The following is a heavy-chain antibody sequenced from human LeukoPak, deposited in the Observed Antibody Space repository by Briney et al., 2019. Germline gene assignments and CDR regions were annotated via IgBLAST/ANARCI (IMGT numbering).Heavy chain of an antibody. J-gene: IGHJ4*02. Sequence: SETLSLTCTVSGGSISSSSYYWDWIRQPPGKGLEWIGSIYYSGSTYYNPSLESRVTISVDTSKNQFSLKLSSVAAADTAVYYCAKGSSSRLLRYYFDYWGQGTLVTVSS. D-gene: IGHD6-13*01. CDR3: AKGSSSRLLRYYFDY. V-gene: IGHV4-39*07. CDR1: GGSISSSSYY. CDR2: IYYSGST.